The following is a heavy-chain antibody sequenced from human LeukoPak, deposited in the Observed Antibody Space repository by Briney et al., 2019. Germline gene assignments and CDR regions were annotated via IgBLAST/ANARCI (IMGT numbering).Heavy chain of an antibody. J-gene: IGHJ3*02. CDR1: GGTFSSYA. CDR3: ARSAAYYNEADI. Sequence: GSSVKVSCKASGGTFSSYAISWVRQAPGQGLEWMGIINPSGGSTTYAQKFQGRLTMTSATSTSTVYMELSSLRSEDTAVYYCARSAAYYNEADIWGQGTMVTVSS. D-gene: IGHD3-9*01. CDR2: INPSGGST. V-gene: IGHV1-46*01.